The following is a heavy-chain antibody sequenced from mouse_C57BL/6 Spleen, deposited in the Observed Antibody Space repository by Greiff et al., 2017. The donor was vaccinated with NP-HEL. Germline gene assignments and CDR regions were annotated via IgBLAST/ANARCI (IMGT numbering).Heavy chain of an antibody. D-gene: IGHD3-2*02. Sequence: EVQLQQSGAELVRPGASVKLSCTASGFNIKDDYMHWVKQRPEQGLEWIGWIDPENGDTEYASKFQGKATITADTSSNTAYLQPSSLTSEDTAVYYCTTPDSSGYAYWGQGTLVTVSA. V-gene: IGHV14-4*01. CDR3: TTPDSSGYAY. CDR2: IDPENGDT. CDR1: GFNIKDDY. J-gene: IGHJ3*01.